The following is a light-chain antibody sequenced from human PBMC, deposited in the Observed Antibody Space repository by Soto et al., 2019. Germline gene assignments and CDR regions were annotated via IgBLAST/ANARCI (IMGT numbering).Light chain of an antibody. CDR2: DAS. J-gene: IGKJ2*01. CDR3: QQRINWPPYT. V-gene: IGKV3-11*01. Sequence: EIVLTQSPATLSLSPGDRATLSCRASQSVITYLAWYQQKPGQAPRLLIYDASNRATGIPARFSGSGSGTDFTLTISSLEPEDFAVYYCQQRINWPPYTVGQGNKLEIK. CDR1: QSVITY.